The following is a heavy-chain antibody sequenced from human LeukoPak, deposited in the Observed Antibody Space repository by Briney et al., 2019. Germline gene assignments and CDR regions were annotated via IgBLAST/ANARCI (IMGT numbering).Heavy chain of an antibody. CDR1: GFTFDDYA. CDR3: AKEGATVTTPSAFDI. D-gene: IGHD4-17*01. J-gene: IGHJ3*02. Sequence: PGRSLRLSCAASGFTFDDYAMHWVRQAPGKGLEWVSGISWNSGSIGYADSVKGRFTISRDNAKNTLYLQMNSLRAEDTAVYYCAKEGATVTTPSAFDIWGQGTMVTVSS. CDR2: ISWNSGSI. V-gene: IGHV3-9*01.